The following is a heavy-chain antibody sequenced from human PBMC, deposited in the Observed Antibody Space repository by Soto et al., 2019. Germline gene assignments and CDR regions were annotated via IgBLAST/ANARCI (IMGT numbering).Heavy chain of an antibody. V-gene: IGHV4-38-2*02. Sequence: SETLSLTCAVSGYSIRDGFYWGWIRQTPGKGLEWIGSKFHTGSSYYNPSLKSRVSISVDTSNNRFSLQLTSVTAADTAVYYCAREGGSGRHDFWGQGILVTVSS. CDR3: AREGGSGRHDF. CDR2: KFHTGSS. J-gene: IGHJ4*02. CDR1: GYSIRDGFY. D-gene: IGHD1-26*01.